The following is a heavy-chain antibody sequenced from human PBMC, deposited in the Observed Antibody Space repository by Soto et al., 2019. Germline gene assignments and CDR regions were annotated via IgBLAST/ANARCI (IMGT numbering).Heavy chain of an antibody. D-gene: IGHD5-12*01. Sequence: PGGSLRLSXSASGFIFTDYSMTWIRQAPGKGLEWVSYISNGDETTQYADSVKGRFSVSRDNAKKVLFLQMNSLRVDDTAVYYCARDPERRDGYNFDSWGRGALVTVSS. CDR1: GFIFTDYS. V-gene: IGHV3-11*01. CDR2: ISNGDETT. CDR3: ARDPERRDGYNFDS. J-gene: IGHJ4*02.